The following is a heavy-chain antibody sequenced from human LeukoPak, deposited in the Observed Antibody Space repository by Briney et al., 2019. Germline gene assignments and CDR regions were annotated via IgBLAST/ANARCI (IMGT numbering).Heavy chain of an antibody. CDR1: GFTVSSNY. D-gene: IGHD3-22*01. CDR2: IYSGGST. Sequence: GGSLRLSCAASGFTVSSNYMSWVRQAPGKGLEWVSVIYSGGSTYYADSVKGRFTISRDNSKNTLYLQMNSLRAEDTAVYYCARGLGDSSGYYFGYFDYWGQGTLVTVSS. V-gene: IGHV3-66*01. CDR3: ARGLGDSSGYYFGYFDY. J-gene: IGHJ4*02.